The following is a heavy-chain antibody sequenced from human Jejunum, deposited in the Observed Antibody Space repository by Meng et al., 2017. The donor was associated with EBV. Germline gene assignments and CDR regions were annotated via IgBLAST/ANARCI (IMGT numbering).Heavy chain of an antibody. D-gene: IGHD5-24*01. CDR3: AKLTRA. CDR1: GFTLSSYW. CDR2: INSDGSKT. V-gene: IGHV3-74*01. J-gene: IGHJ5*02. Sequence: EVQLVESGGGLVQPGDSLRLSCAASGFTLSSYWMHWVRQAPGKGLVWVSRINSDGSKTNYADSVKGRFTISRDNSKNTLYLQMNSLRAEDTAVYYCAKLTRAWGQGTLVTVSS.